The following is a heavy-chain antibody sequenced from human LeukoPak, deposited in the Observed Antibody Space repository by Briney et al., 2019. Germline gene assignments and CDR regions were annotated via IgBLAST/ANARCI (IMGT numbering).Heavy chain of an antibody. V-gene: IGHV3-23*01. CDR1: GFTFSSYA. CDR3: AKDRDIVVVPAAPHY. Sequence: GGSLRLSCAASGFTFSSYAMSWVRRAPGKGLEWVSAISGSGGSTCYADSVKGRFTTSRDNSKNTLYLQMNSLRAEDTAVYYCAKDRDIVVVPAAPHYWGQGTLVTVSS. J-gene: IGHJ4*02. D-gene: IGHD2-2*01. CDR2: ISGSGGST.